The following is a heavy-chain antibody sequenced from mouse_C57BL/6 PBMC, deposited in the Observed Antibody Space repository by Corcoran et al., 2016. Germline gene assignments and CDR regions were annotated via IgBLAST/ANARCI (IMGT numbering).Heavy chain of an antibody. CDR1: GYSFTNYW. V-gene: IGHV1-63*01. CDR2: IYPGGGYT. D-gene: IGHD2-5*01. J-gene: IGHJ4*01. CDR3: ARGGAYYSNSFLDY. Sequence: QVQLRQSGVELVRPGTSVKLSCKASGYSFTNYWIGWAKQRPGHGLEWIGDIYPGGGYTNYNEKFKGKATLTADKSSSTAYMQFSSLTSEDSAIYYCARGGAYYSNSFLDYWGQGTSVTVSS.